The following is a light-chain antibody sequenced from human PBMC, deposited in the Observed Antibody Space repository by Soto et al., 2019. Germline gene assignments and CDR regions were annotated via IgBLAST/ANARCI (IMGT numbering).Light chain of an antibody. J-gene: IGKJ3*01. CDR1: QSLLYSNGYNY. Sequence: DIVMTQSPLSLSVTPGEPASISCRSSQSLLYSNGYNYLDWYLQKPGQSPQLLIYYGSNRASGVPDRFSGSGSGTDFTLTITSVEPEDVGVYFCMHSLRTPLTFGPGIKVDV. CDR3: MHSLRTPLT. V-gene: IGKV2-28*01. CDR2: YGS.